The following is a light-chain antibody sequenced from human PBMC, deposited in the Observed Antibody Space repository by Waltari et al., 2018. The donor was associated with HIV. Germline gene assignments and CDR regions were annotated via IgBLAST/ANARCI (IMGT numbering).Light chain of an antibody. J-gene: IGLJ3*02. Sequence: QAVLTQPPSAPGTPGQRITISCSGSSSNIGSDAVNWYQQPPGTAPKLLIYNNKHRPSAVPARFSASKSGTSASLAISGLQSEDEADYYCATWDHRLNGWVFGGGTKLTVL. V-gene: IGLV1-44*01. CDR2: NNK. CDR3: ATWDHRLNGWV. CDR1: SSNIGSDA.